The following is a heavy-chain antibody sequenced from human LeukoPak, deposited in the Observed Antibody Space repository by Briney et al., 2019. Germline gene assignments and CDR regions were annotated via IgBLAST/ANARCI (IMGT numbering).Heavy chain of an antibody. Sequence: ASVKVSCKASGYTFTGYYMHWVRQAPGQGLEWMGWINPNRGGTNYAQKFQGRVTMTRDTSISTAYMELSRLRSDDTAVYYCARVAVGATLLRYWGQGTLVTVSS. J-gene: IGHJ4*02. D-gene: IGHD1-26*01. CDR1: GYTFTGYY. CDR3: ARVAVGATLLRY. V-gene: IGHV1-2*02. CDR2: INPNRGGT.